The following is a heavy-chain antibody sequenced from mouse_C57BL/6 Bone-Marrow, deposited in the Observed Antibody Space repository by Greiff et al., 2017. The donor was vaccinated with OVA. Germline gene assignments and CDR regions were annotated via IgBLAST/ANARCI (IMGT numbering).Heavy chain of an antibody. CDR2: IWSGGST. D-gene: IGHD2-1*01. Sequence: QVQLQQSGPGLVQPSQSLSITCTVSGFSFTSYGVHWVRQPPGKGLEWLGVIWSGGSTDYNAAFISRLSISKDNSKSQVFFKMNSLQADDTAIYYCAKNTDGNYLYYAMDYWGQGTSVTVSS. V-gene: IGHV2-4*01. CDR1: GFSFTSYG. J-gene: IGHJ4*01. CDR3: AKNTDGNYLYYAMDY.